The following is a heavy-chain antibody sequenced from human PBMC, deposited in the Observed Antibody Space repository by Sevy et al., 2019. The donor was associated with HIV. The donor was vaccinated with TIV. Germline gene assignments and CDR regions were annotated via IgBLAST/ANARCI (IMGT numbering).Heavy chain of an antibody. CDR1: GGSISSYS. CDR2: IYYSGST. V-gene: IGHV4-59*01. Sequence: SETLSLTCTVSGGSISSYSWSWIRQPPGKGLEWIGYIYYSGSTNYNPSLKSRVTISVDTSKNQFSLKLSSVTAADTAVYYCARSLNYGDYYYNWFDPWGQGTLVTVSS. D-gene: IGHD4-17*01. J-gene: IGHJ5*02. CDR3: ARSLNYGDYYYNWFDP.